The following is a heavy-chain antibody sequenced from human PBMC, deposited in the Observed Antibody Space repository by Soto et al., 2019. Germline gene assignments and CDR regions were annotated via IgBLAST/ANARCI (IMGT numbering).Heavy chain of an antibody. V-gene: IGHV3-48*01. CDR2: ISRTSAIT. Sequence: EVQLVESGGGLVQPGGSLRLSCATPGFTFSDFGLSWVRQAPGKGLEWISYISRTSAITHYAASVKVRFTIFRGTVQNSLYLQMTTLRAEETAGYWWGRRHDSADCGWYSYLDLWGRGT. D-gene: IGHD2-21*02. CDR1: GFTFSDFG. CDR3: GRRHDSADCGWYSYLDL. J-gene: IGHJ2*01.